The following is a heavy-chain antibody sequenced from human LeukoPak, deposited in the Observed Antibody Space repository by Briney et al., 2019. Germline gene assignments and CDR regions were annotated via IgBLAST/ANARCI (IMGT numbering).Heavy chain of an antibody. CDR1: GFNFSRYW. CDR3: AKTRLARYYYGSGSTGAFDY. V-gene: IGHV3-7*01. D-gene: IGHD3-10*01. CDR2: IKQDGSEK. J-gene: IGHJ4*02. Sequence: GGSLRLSCAASGFNFSRYWMSWVRQAPGKGLEWVANIKQDGSEKYYVDSVKGRFTISRDNAKNSLYLQMNSLRAEDTAVYYCAKTRLARYYYGSGSTGAFDYWSQGTLVTVSS.